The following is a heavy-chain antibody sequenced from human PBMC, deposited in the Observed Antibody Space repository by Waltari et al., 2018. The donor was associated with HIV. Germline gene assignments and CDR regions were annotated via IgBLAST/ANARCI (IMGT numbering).Heavy chain of an antibody. D-gene: IGHD3-22*01. CDR1: GGSISSSSYY. V-gene: IGHV4-39*07. J-gene: IGHJ6*02. CDR2: IYYSGST. CDR3: ARVSYYYDSSGYGYYYYYGMDV. Sequence: QLQLQESGPGLVKPSETLSLTCTVSGGSISSSSYYWGWIRQPPGKGLEWIGSIYYSGSTYYNPSLKSRDTRSGDTSKNQFSLKLSSVTAADTAVYYCARVSYYYDSSGYGYYYYYGMDVWGQGTTVTVSS.